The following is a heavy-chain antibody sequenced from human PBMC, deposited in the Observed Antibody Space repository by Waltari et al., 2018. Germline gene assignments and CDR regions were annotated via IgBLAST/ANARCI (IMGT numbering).Heavy chain of an antibody. D-gene: IGHD3-16*01. Sequence: QVQLVQSGAEVRKPGASVKVSCKASGYTFTDQYIHWVRQAPGQGLEWMGRISPNGGGTDYAQMFQGRVTMTRDTSIGTAYMELSRLTSYDRAVYYCATLGAAAGDYWGQGTLVTVSA. CDR3: ATLGAAAGDY. CDR1: GYTFTDQY. V-gene: IGHV1-2*06. J-gene: IGHJ4*02. CDR2: ISPNGGGT.